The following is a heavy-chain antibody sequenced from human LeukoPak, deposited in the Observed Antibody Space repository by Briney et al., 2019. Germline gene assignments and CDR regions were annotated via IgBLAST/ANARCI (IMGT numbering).Heavy chain of an antibody. D-gene: IGHD2-8*01. Sequence: GGSLRLSCAASGFNFSSYSMNWVRQAPGKGLEWVSYISSSSSTIYYADSVKGRFTISRDNAKNSLYLQMNSLRDEDTAVYYCAEQGDCTNGVCYPHYFAYWGQGSLVTVSS. CDR3: AEQGDCTNGVCYPHYFAY. J-gene: IGHJ4*02. V-gene: IGHV3-48*02. CDR2: ISSSSSTI. CDR1: GFNFSSYS.